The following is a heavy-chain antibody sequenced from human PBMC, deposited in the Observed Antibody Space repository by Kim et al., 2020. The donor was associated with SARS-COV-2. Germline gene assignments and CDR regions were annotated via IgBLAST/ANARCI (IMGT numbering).Heavy chain of an antibody. CDR1: GFTFDDYA. CDR3: AKDMHYYDSSGYYDAFDI. Sequence: GGSLRLSCAASGFTFDDYAMHWVRQAPGKGLEWVSLISGDGGSTYYADSVKGRFTISRDNSKNSLYLQMNSLRTEDTALYYCAKDMHYYDSSGYYDAFDIWGQGTMVTVSS. J-gene: IGHJ3*02. CDR2: ISGDGGST. V-gene: IGHV3-43*02. D-gene: IGHD3-22*01.